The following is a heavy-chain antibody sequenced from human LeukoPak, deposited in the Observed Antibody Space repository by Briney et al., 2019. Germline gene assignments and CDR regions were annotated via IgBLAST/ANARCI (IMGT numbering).Heavy chain of an antibody. Sequence: GGSLRLSCAASGFTFSDYYMSWIRQAPGKGLEWVSYISSSGSTIYYADSVKGRFTISRDNAKNSLYLQMNSLRAEDTAVYHCARDRDCSSTSCYTDFDYWGQGTLVTVSS. V-gene: IGHV3-11*01. CDR2: ISSSGSTI. CDR1: GFTFSDYY. CDR3: ARDRDCSSTSCYTDFDY. J-gene: IGHJ4*02. D-gene: IGHD2-2*02.